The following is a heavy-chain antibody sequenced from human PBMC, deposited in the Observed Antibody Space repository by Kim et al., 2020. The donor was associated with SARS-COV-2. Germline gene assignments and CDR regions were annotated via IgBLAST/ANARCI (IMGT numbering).Heavy chain of an antibody. CDR3: ARVGIAVAVGWFDP. J-gene: IGHJ5*02. D-gene: IGHD6-19*01. CDR2: ISSSSYI. V-gene: IGHV3-21*01. Sequence: GGSLRLSCAASGFTFSSYSMNWVRQAPGKGLEWVSSISSSSYIYYADSVKGRFTISRDNAKNSLYLQMNSLRAEDTAVYYCARVGIAVAVGWFDPWGQGTLVTVS. CDR1: GFTFSSYS.